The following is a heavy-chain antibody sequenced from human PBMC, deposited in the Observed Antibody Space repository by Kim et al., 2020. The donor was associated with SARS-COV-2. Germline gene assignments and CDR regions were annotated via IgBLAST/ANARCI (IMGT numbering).Heavy chain of an antibody. J-gene: IGHJ4*02. Sequence: PSLKMRVHIAVDTSKNQFSLKLSSVTAADTAVYYCASLWFGELLGLAFDYWGQGTLVTVSS. CDR3: ASLWFGELLGLAFDY. V-gene: IGHV4-39*07. D-gene: IGHD3-10*01.